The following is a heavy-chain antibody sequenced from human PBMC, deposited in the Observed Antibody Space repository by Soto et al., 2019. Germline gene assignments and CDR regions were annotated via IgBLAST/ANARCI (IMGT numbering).Heavy chain of an antibody. D-gene: IGHD6-19*01. CDR3: VREGLGRAVAGDFDY. V-gene: IGHV1-2*04. CDR2: INPNSGGT. Sequence: QVQLVQSGAEVKKPGASVKVSYKTSGYTFTGYYLHWVRQAPGQGLEWMGWINPNSGGTNYAQKFQGWVTMTRDTSITTAYMELSRLRSDDTAVYYCVREGLGRAVAGDFDYWGQGTLVTVSS. J-gene: IGHJ4*02. CDR1: GYTFTGYY.